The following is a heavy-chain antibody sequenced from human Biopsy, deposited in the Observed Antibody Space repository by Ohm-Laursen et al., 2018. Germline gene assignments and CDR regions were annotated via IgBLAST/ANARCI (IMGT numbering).Heavy chain of an antibody. CDR3: ARNTGWYGGVYYFDY. J-gene: IGHJ4*02. CDR2: INPSGSTT. CDR1: GYSFTSYY. Sequence: SSVKVSCKASGYSFTSYYMHWVRQAPGQGLEWMGMINPSGSTTSYPQIFQGRVTMTRDTSKSTVYMELSSLSSADTAVYFCARNTGWYGGVYYFDYWGQGTLVTVSS. V-gene: IGHV1-46*01. D-gene: IGHD6-19*01.